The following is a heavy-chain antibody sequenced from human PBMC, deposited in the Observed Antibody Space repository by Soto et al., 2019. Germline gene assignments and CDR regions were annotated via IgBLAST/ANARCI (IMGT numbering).Heavy chain of an antibody. CDR2: ISSNGGST. CDR1: GFAFSSYA. CDR3: VKDRPSRVGDAFDI. J-gene: IGHJ3*02. Sequence: GGSLRLSCSASGFAFSSYAMRWVRQAPGKGLEYVSAISSNGGSTYYADSVKGRFTISRDNSKNTLYLQMSSLRAEDTAVYYCVKDRPSRVGDAFDIWGQGTMVTVSS. V-gene: IGHV3-64D*06. D-gene: IGHD1-26*01.